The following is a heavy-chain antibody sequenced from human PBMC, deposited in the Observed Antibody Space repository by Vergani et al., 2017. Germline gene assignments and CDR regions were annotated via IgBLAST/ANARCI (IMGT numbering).Heavy chain of an antibody. CDR3: ARDSGVVVPAALFDY. Sequence: QVQLVQSGAEVKKPGASVKVSCKASGYTFTGYYMHWVRQAPGQGLEWMGWINPNSGGTNYAQKFQGRVTMTRDTSISTAYMELSRLRSDDTAVYYCARDSGVVVPAALFDYWGKGTLVTVSS. CDR1: GYTFTGYY. J-gene: IGHJ4*02. V-gene: IGHV1-2*02. D-gene: IGHD2-2*01. CDR2: INPNSGGT.